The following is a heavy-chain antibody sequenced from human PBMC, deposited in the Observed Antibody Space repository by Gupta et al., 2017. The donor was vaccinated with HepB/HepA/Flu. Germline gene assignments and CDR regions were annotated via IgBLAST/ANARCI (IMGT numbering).Heavy chain of an antibody. D-gene: IGHD2-15*01. V-gene: IGHV4-34*01. CDR3: ARGSGHGWSY. Sequence: QVQLQQWGAGLLKPSETLSLTCAVYGGSFSGYYWSWIRQPPGKGLEWIGEINHSGSTNYNPALKSRVTIAVDTAKNQVSLKLSSVTAEDTAVYDGARGSGHGWSYGGQGTMVTVSS. CDR1: GGSFSGYY. CDR2: INHSGST. J-gene: IGHJ4*02.